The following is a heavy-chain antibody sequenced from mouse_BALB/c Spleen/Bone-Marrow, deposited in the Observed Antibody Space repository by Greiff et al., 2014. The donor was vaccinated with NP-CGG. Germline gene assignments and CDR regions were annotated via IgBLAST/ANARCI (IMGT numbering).Heavy chain of an antibody. CDR2: ISSDSSTI. D-gene: IGHD1-1*01. V-gene: IGHV5-17*02. Sequence: EVKLVESGGGLVQPGGSRKPSCAASGFTFSSFGIHWVRQAPEKGLEWVAYISSDSSTIYYADTVKGRFTISRDNPKNTLFLQMTSLRSEDTAMYYCARSNYVGYYAMDYWGQGTSVTVS. CDR1: GFTFSSFG. J-gene: IGHJ4*01. CDR3: ARSNYVGYYAMDY.